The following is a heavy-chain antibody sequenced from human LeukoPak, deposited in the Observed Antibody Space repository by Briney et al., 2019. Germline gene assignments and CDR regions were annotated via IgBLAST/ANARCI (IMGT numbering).Heavy chain of an antibody. Sequence: PSQTLSLTCTVSGGSISSGSYYWSWIRQPAGKGLEWIGRICTSGSTNYNPSLKSRVTISVDTSKNQFSLKLSSVTAADTAVYYCAKGSRGFWSGYYDYWGQGTLVTVSS. V-gene: IGHV4-61*02. D-gene: IGHD3-3*01. CDR2: ICTSGST. J-gene: IGHJ4*02. CDR3: AKGSRGFWSGYYDY. CDR1: GGSISSGSYY.